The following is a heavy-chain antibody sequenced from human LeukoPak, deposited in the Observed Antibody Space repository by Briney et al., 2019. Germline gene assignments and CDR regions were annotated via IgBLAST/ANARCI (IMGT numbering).Heavy chain of an antibody. CDR2: IYTSGST. J-gene: IGHJ3*02. CDR1: GGPIRTSGYS. CDR3: ARDDDFWSIRAFDI. V-gene: IGHV4-61*02. Sequence: SETLSLTCVVSGGPIRTSGYSWSWIRQPAGKGLEWIGRIYTSGSTNYNPSLKSRVTMSVDTSKNQFSLKLSSVTAADTAVYYCARDDDFWSIRAFDIWGQGTMVTVSS. D-gene: IGHD3-3*01.